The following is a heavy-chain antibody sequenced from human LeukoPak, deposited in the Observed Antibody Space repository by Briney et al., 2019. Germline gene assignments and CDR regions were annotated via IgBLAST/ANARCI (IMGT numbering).Heavy chain of an antibody. CDR3: ARESSHYYYYMDV. CDR2: IYTSGST. D-gene: IGHD6-19*01. Sequence: PETLSLTCTVSGASISSYYWSWIRQPAGKGLELIGRIYTSGSTNYNPSRKSRVTISVNTSKNQFSLKLSSVTAADTAVYYCARESSHYYYYMDVWGKGTTVTISS. CDR1: GASISSYY. J-gene: IGHJ6*03. V-gene: IGHV4-4*07.